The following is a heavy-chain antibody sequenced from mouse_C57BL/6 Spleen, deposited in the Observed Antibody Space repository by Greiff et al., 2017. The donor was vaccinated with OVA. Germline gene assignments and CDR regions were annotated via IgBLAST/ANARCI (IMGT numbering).Heavy chain of an antibody. CDR3: AREGGLFDY. CDR1: GYSITSGYY. J-gene: IGHJ2*01. V-gene: IGHV3-6*01. CDR2: ISYDGSN. Sequence: EVKLLESGPGLVKPSQSLSLTCSVTGYSITSGYYWNWIRQFPGNKLEWMGYISYDGSNNYNPSLKNRISITRDTSKNQFFLKLNSVTTEDTATYYCAREGGLFDYWGQGTTLTVSS.